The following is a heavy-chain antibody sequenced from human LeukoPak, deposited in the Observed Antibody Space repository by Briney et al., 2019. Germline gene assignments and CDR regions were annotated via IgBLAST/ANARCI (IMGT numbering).Heavy chain of an antibody. CDR1: GYTFTSYG. CDR3: ARGPWRVFGVVTLEDAFDI. CDR2: MNPNSGNT. J-gene: IGHJ3*02. Sequence: ASVKVSCKASGYTFTSYGISWVRQATGQGLEWMGWMNPNSGNTGYAQKFQGRVTITRNTSISTAYMELSSLRSEDTAVYYCARGPWRVFGVVTLEDAFDIRGQGTMVTVSS. V-gene: IGHV1-8*03. D-gene: IGHD3-3*01.